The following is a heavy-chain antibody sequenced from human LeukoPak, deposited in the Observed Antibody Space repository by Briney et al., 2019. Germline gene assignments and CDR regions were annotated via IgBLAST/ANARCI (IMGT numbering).Heavy chain of an antibody. CDR1: GYTFTSYD. J-gene: IGHJ6*02. D-gene: IGHD6-13*01. CDR3: ARWKDIAAAGTSYYYYYGMDV. Sequence: ASVKVSCKDSGYTFTSYDINWVRQATGQGLEWMGWMNPNSGNTGYAQKFQGRVTMTRNTSISTAYMELSSLRSEDTAVYYCARWKDIAAAGTSYYYYYGMDVWGQGTTVTVSS. V-gene: IGHV1-8*01. CDR2: MNPNSGNT.